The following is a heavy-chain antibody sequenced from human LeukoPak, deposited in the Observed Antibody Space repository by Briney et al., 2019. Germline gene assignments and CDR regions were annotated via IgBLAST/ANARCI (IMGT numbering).Heavy chain of an antibody. CDR2: IYYSGST. CDR1: GGSISSSSYY. V-gene: IGHV4-39*01. CDR3: ASHGVDLVVVPAAKPDYYYYMDV. D-gene: IGHD2-2*03. J-gene: IGHJ6*03. Sequence: PSETLSLTCTVSGGSISSSSYYWGWIRQPPGKGLEWIGSIYYSGSTYYNPSLKSRVTISVDTSKNQFSLKLSSVTAADTAVYYCASHGVDLVVVPAAKPDYYYYMDVWGKGTTVTVSS.